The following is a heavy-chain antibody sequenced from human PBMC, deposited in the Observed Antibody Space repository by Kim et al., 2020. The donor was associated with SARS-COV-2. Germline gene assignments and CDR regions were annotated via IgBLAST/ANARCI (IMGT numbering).Heavy chain of an antibody. J-gene: IGHJ6*02. CDR3: ARLLGDQYLYGLDV. V-gene: IGHV4-59*08. Sequence: SETLSLTCSVSGGSISFYYWSWIRQPPGKGLEWIGYMSFTGTASYSPSLKGRVTMSVDTSHNHFSLSLSSLTAADTAVYYCARLLGDQYLYGLDVWDQGT. CDR1: GGSISFYY. CDR2: MSFTGTA. D-gene: IGHD3-16*01.